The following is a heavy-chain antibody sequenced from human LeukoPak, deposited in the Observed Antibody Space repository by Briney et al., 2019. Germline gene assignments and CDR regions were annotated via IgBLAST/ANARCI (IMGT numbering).Heavy chain of an antibody. D-gene: IGHD2-8*01. CDR2: ISGSGGST. J-gene: IGHJ6*03. CDR1: GFSVSSNY. V-gene: IGHV3-23*01. CDR3: AAPYCTNGVCFYYMDV. Sequence: GGSLRLSCAASGFSVSSNYMSWVRQAPGKGLEWVSAISGSGGSTYYADSVKGRFIISRDNSKNTLYLQMNSLRAEDTAVYYCAAPYCTNGVCFYYMDVWGKGTTVTVSS.